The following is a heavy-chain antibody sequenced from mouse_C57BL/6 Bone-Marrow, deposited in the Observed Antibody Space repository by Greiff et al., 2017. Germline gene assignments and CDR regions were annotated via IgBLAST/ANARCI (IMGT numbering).Heavy chain of an antibody. J-gene: IGHJ3*01. D-gene: IGHD2-2*01. Sequence: VQLQQSGAELARPGASVKLSCKASGYTFTSYGISWVKQRTGKGLEWIGEIYPRSGTTYYNEKFKGKATLTADKSSSTAYMELRSLTSEDSAVYFCARCGYHGGFAYWGQGTLVTVSA. CDR2: IYPRSGTT. CDR3: ARCGYHGGFAY. CDR1: GYTFTSYG. V-gene: IGHV1-81*01.